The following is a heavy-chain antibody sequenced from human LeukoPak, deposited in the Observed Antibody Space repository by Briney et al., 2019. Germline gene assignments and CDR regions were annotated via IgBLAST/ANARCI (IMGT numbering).Heavy chain of an antibody. Sequence: PGRSLRLSCAASGFTFSSYAMHWVRQAPGEGLEWVAVISYDGSNKYYADSVKGRFTISRDNSKNTLYLQMNSLRSEDTAVYYCARVKKLALDYYYMDVWGKGTTVTVSS. CDR3: ARVKKLALDYYYMDV. J-gene: IGHJ6*03. V-gene: IGHV3-30-3*01. CDR1: GFTFSSYA. D-gene: IGHD6-13*01. CDR2: ISYDGSNK.